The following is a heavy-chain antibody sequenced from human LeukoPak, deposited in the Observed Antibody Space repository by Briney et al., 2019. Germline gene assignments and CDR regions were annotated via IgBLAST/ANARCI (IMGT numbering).Heavy chain of an antibody. V-gene: IGHV1-2*04. CDR2: INPNSGGT. J-gene: IGHJ4*02. D-gene: IGHD2-15*01. CDR3: ARDLEGYCSGGSCYNLVGFDY. Sequence: VASVKVSCKASGCTFTGYYMHWVRQAPGQGLEWMGWINPNSGGTNYAQKFQGWVTMTRDTSISTAYMELSRLRSDDTAVYYCARDLEGYCSGGSCYNLVGFDYWGQGTLVTVSS. CDR1: GCTFTGYY.